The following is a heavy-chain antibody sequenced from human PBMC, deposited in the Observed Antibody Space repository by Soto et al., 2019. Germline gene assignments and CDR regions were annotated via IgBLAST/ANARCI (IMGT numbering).Heavy chain of an antibody. CDR3: ARARRGSAVIGHFDH. CDR2: ISSSSFSI. D-gene: IGHD3-22*01. J-gene: IGHJ4*02. Sequence: EVQLVESGGGLAQPGGSLRLSCAASGFTFSSYGLSWVRQAPGKGLEWISHISSSSFSIYYADSVKGRVTISRDNARNSLFLQMNSLRDEDTAVYFCARARRGSAVIGHFDHWGQGPLVTVSS. CDR1: GFTFSSYG. V-gene: IGHV3-48*02.